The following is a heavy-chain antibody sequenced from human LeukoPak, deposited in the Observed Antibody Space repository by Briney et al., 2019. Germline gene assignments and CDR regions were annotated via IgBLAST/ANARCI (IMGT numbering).Heavy chain of an antibody. Sequence: SQTLSLTCTVSGGSISSGDYFWSWIPQPPGKGLEWIGYIYYSGSTYYNPSLKSRVTISVDTSKNQFSLKLSSVTAADTAVYYCARDRTGVYSDYWGQGTLVTVSS. CDR1: GGSISSGDYF. J-gene: IGHJ4*02. CDR3: ARDRTGVYSDY. CDR2: IYYSGST. V-gene: IGHV4-30-4*08. D-gene: IGHD7-27*01.